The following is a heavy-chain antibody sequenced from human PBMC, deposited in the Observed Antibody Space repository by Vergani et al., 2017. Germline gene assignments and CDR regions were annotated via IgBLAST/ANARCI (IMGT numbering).Heavy chain of an antibody. CDR2: IHFDGGNQ. J-gene: IGHJ4*02. D-gene: IGHD3-16*01. Sequence: QVQLVESGGGVVQRGGSLRLSCETSGFTLINYGMQWIRQGPGKGLEFVAFIHFDGGNQYYANSVKGRFTHSRDFSNNTLYLQMNSLRADDTATYYSERHFRGWGIDFWGQGTQVIVAS. CDR1: GFTLINYG. V-gene: IGHV3-30*02. CDR3: ERHFRGWGIDF.